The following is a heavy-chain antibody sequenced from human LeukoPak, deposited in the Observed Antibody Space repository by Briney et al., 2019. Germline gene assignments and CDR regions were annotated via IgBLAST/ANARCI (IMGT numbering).Heavy chain of an antibody. CDR3: ARDGYNWGFDY. CDR1: GGTFSSYA. J-gene: IGHJ4*02. V-gene: IGHV1-69*05. Sequence: SVKVSCKASGGTFSSYAITWLRQAPGQGLEWMGGIIPIFGTANYAQKFQGRVTITTDESTSTAYMELSSLRSDDTAVYYCARDGYNWGFDYWGQGTLVTVSS. D-gene: IGHD5-24*01. CDR2: IIPIFGTA.